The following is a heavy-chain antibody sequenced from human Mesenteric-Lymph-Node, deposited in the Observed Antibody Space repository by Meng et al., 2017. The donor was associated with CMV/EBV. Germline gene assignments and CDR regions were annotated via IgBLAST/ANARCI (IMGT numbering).Heavy chain of an antibody. CDR2: IYHSEST. CDR1: GGSISSSNW. CDR3: ARASLLGSGWPFDY. J-gene: IGHJ4*02. V-gene: IGHV4-4*02. Sequence: SETLSLTCAVSGGSISSSNWWSWVRQPPGKGLEWIGEIYHSESTNYNPSLKSRVTISVDKSKNQFSLKLSSVTAADTAVYYCARASLLGSGWPFDYWGQGTLVTVSS. D-gene: IGHD6-19*01.